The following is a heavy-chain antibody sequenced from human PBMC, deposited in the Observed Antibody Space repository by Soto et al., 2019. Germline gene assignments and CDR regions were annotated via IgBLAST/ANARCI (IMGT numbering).Heavy chain of an antibody. CDR2: ISRSGSTI. J-gene: IGHJ6*02. CDR1: GFTFSNHY. D-gene: IGHD5-18*01. CDR3: AREPELWDENVATRPSIYYYGMDV. Sequence: QMQLVESGGGLVEPGGSLRLSCEASGFTFSNHYMSWIRQAPGKGLEWVSYISRSGSTIYYADSVRGRFTISRDNSKNSLYLQMDSLRAEDTAMYYCAREPELWDENVATRPSIYYYGMDVWGQGPTVTVSS. V-gene: IGHV3-11*01.